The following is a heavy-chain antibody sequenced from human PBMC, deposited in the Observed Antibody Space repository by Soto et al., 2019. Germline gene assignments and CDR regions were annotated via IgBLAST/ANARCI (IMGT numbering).Heavy chain of an antibody. CDR3: AKDWGYGDYVFDF. CDR1: GFTFSLYG. CDR2: ISDDGSNQ. Sequence: QVQLVESGGGVVQPGRSLRLSCAASGFTFSLYGIHWVRQAPGKGLEWVALISDDGSNQYFADSVKGRFTISRDNSNNTLYLQINSLSPEDTAVYFCAKDWGYGDYVFDFWGQGTVVTVSS. D-gene: IGHD4-17*01. J-gene: IGHJ4*02. V-gene: IGHV3-30*18.